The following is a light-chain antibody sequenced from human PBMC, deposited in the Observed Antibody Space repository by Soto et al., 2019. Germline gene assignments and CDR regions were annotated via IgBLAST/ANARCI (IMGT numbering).Light chain of an antibody. V-gene: IGKV3-20*01. CDR3: QQYNSPPYT. J-gene: IGKJ2*01. CDR2: GAS. CDR1: QSLTSSY. Sequence: EIVLTQSPGTLPLSPGERATLSCRASQSLTSSYFAWYKQRPGQAPTLLIYGASSRATGIPDRFSGSGSGTDFTLTITRLEPDDFAVFYCQQYNSPPYTFGQGTKLEI.